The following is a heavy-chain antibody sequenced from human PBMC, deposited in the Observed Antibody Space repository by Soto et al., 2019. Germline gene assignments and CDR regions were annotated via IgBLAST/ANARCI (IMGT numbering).Heavy chain of an antibody. CDR3: AREGPAPYSYYGMDV. CDR1: GYSFTTYG. V-gene: IGHV1-18*01. J-gene: IGHJ6*02. CDR2: ISAYNGNT. Sequence: QVQLVQSGGEVKKPGASVKVSCKTSGYSFTTYGIIWVRQAPGQGLEWMGWISAYNGNTNYAQKLQGRVTMTTDTYTSTAYMELRSLRSDATAVYYCAREGPAPYSYYGMDVWGQGSTLTVSS.